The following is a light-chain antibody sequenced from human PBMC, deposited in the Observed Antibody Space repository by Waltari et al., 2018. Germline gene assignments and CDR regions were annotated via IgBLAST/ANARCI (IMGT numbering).Light chain of an antibody. CDR1: SSAIGAFKY. J-gene: IGLJ1*01. V-gene: IGLV2-14*01. CDR2: DVN. CDR3: SSYTSRSTSV. Sequence: QSALTQPASVSGSPGPSITISSPGTSSAIGAFKYVSWYQQHPGKAPKLMIYDVNKRPSGVSNRFSGSKSGDTASLTISGLQADDEAVYYCSSYTSRSTSVFGTGTKVTVL.